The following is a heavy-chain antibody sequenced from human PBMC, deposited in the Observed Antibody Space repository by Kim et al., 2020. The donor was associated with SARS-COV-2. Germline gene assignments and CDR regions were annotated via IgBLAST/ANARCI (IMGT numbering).Heavy chain of an antibody. Sequence: GGSLRLSCAASGFTFSSYAMSWVRQAPGKGLEWVSAISGSGGSTYYADSVKGRFTISRDNSKNTLYLQMNSLRAEDTAVYYCAKDLTRMIVVGYFDYWGQGTLVTVSS. V-gene: IGHV3-23*01. J-gene: IGHJ4*02. CDR3: AKDLTRMIVVGYFDY. CDR2: ISGSGGST. CDR1: GFTFSSYA. D-gene: IGHD3-22*01.